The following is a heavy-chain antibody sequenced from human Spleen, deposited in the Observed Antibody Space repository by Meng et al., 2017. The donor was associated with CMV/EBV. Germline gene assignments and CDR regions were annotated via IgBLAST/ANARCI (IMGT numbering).Heavy chain of an antibody. CDR1: GSTFSTYA. J-gene: IGHJ4*02. CDR2: ISGSGGST. Sequence: GESLKISCAASGSTFSTYAMSWVRQAPGKGLEWVSAISGSGGSTYYADSVKGRFTISRDNSKDTLYLQVNSLRAEDTALYYCASRPEFDYWGQGTLVTVSS. D-gene: IGHD1-14*01. V-gene: IGHV3-23*01. CDR3: ASRPEFDY.